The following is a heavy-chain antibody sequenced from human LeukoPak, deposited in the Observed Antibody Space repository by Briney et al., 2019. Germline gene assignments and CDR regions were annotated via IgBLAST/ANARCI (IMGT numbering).Heavy chain of an antibody. D-gene: IGHD3-22*01. CDR1: GFTFSSYG. V-gene: IGHV3-30*18. CDR3: AKDRYYYDSSGSIYFDY. CDR2: ISYDGSNK. J-gene: IGHJ4*02. Sequence: PGGSLRLSCAASGFTFSSYGMHWGRQAPGKGLEWVAVISYDGSNKYYADSVKGRFTISRDNSKNTLCLQMNSLRAEDTAVYYCAKDRYYYDSSGSIYFDYWGQGTLATVSS.